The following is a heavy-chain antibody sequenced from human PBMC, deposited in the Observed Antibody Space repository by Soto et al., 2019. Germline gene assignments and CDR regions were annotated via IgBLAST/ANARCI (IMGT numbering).Heavy chain of an antibody. D-gene: IGHD6-6*01. V-gene: IGHV3-74*03. CDR1: GFSFSKYA. J-gene: IGHJ4*02. CDR2: ISSDASRI. CDR3: ARVSSLHTGVGVALVN. Sequence: EVQLVESGGGLVQPGGSLRLSCAASGFSFSKYAMHWVRQAPGKGLVWVSRISSDASRITYADSVKGRFTISRDNAKNTLNLQMNSLRAEDTAVYYCARVSSLHTGVGVALVNWGQGSLVPVSS.